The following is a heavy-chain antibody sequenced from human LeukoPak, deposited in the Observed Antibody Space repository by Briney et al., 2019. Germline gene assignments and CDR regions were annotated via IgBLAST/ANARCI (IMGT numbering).Heavy chain of an antibody. J-gene: IGHJ4*02. CDR3: ARDREPHDFWSGYHDY. CDR1: GFTFSSYS. Sequence: GGSLRLSCAASGFTFSSYSMNWVRQAPGKGLEWVSYISSSSSTIYYADSVKGRFTISRDNAKNSLYLQMNSLRAEDTAVYYCARDREPHDFWSGYHDYWGQGTLVTVSS. V-gene: IGHV3-48*01. D-gene: IGHD3-3*01. CDR2: ISSSSSTI.